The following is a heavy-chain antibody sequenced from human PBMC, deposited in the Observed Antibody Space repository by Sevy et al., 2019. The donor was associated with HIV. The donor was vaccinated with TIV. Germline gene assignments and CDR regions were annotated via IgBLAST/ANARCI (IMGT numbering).Heavy chain of an antibody. CDR2: ISGDGENT. V-gene: IGHV3-23*01. CDR3: ARDGRGISAFDI. Sequence: GGCLRLSCVASEFIFSSHAVSWVRQAPGKGLEWVSAISGDGENTHYADSVRGRFTLSRDNFKNTLYLQMNSLRAEDTALYYCARDGRGISAFDIWGPGTMVPVSS. J-gene: IGHJ3*02. CDR1: EFIFSSHA. D-gene: IGHD3-3*02.